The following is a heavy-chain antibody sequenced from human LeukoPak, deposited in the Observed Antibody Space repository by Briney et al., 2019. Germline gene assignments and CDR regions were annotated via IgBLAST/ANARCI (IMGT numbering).Heavy chain of an antibody. CDR2: INLNSGGT. Sequence: ASVKVSCKASGYTFTGYYMHWVRQAPGQGLEWMGWINLNSGGTNYAQKFQGRVTMTRDTSISTAYMELSRLRSDDTAVYYCARDRGYCSSTSCPPRKNWFDPWGQGTLVTVSS. CDR1: GYTFTGYY. CDR3: ARDRGYCSSTSCPPRKNWFDP. D-gene: IGHD2-2*01. V-gene: IGHV1-2*02. J-gene: IGHJ5*02.